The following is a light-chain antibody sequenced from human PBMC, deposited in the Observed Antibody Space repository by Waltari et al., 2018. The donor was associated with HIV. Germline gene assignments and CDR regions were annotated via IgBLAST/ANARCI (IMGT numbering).Light chain of an antibody. CDR3: QSYDSSLSGSGV. V-gene: IGLV1-40*01. CDR2: GNS. Sequence: QSVLTQPPSMSGAPGQRVTISCTGSSSIIGAGYDVHWYQQLPGTAPKLLIYGNSNRPSGVPDRFSGSKSGTSASLAITGLQAEDEADYYCQSYDSSLSGSGVFGGGTKLTVL. J-gene: IGLJ3*02. CDR1: SSIIGAGYD.